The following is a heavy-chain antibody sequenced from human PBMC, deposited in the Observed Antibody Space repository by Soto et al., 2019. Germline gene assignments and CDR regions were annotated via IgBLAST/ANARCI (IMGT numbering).Heavy chain of an antibody. CDR3: ARGHHSYSSSGPHLVYYDYGMDV. CDR1: GFTFSSYG. J-gene: IGHJ6*02. CDR2: IWYDGSNK. V-gene: IGHV3-33*01. Sequence: QVQLVESGGGVVQPGRSLRLSCAASGFTFSSYGMHWVRQAPGKGLEWVAVIWYDGSNKYYADSVKGRFTISRDNSRNTLDLKMSSRRAGDTAVYYCARGHHSYSSSGPHLVYYDYGMDVWGQGTTVTVSS. D-gene: IGHD6-13*01.